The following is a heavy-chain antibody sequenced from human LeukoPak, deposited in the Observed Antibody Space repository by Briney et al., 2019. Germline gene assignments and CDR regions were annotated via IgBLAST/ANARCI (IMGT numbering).Heavy chain of an antibody. Sequence: GGSLRLSCTASGFSFSGHWMHWARQLPGKGLVWVSRISPTGSTTSYADSVKGRFTVSRDNAKNTPYLQVNNLRAEDTAVYYCARGPNSNWSGLDFWGQGTLLTVSS. J-gene: IGHJ4*02. CDR2: ISPTGSTT. CDR3: ARGPNSNWSGLDF. V-gene: IGHV3-74*01. D-gene: IGHD6-6*01. CDR1: GFSFSGHW.